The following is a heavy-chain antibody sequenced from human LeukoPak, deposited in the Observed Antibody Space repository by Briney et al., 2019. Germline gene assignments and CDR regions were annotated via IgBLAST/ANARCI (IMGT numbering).Heavy chain of an antibody. CDR1: GYSISSGYF. CDR3: ARNYDFWSGYYTHFDY. Sequence: SETLSLTCAVSGYSISSGYFWGWIRQPPGKGLEWIGSIHHSGSTYFNPSLKSRVTISVDTSKNQVSLKLSSVTAADTAVYYCARNYDFWSGYYTHFDYWGQGTLLIVSS. V-gene: IGHV4-38-2*01. D-gene: IGHD3-3*01. CDR2: IHHSGST. J-gene: IGHJ4*02.